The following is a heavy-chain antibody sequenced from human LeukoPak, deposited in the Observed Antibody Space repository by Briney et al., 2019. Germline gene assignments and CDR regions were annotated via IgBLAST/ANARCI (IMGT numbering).Heavy chain of an antibody. D-gene: IGHD4-23*01. CDR2: INPNSGGT. CDR3: ARPQDHDGNVEIFDI. Sequence: ASVKDTYKASGYTFSDYYIHWVRQAPGQGLEWMGWINPNSGGTNYALKFRGRVTMTRDTSISTANMELTSLRSDDTAVYYCARPQDHDGNVEIFDIWGQGTLVPVSS. CDR1: GYTFSDYY. J-gene: IGHJ3*02. V-gene: IGHV1-2*02.